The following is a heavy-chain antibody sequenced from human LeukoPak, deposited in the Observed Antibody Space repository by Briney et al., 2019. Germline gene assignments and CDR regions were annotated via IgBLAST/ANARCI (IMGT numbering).Heavy chain of an antibody. Sequence: GGSLRLSCAASGFTFSNAWMSWVRQAPGKGLEWVGRIKSKTDGGTTDYAAPVKGRFTISRDDSKNTLYLQMNSLKTEDTAVYYCTTSPIRYCTNGACFNWGQGTLVTVSS. V-gene: IGHV3-15*01. CDR1: GFTFSNAW. CDR3: TTSPIRYCTNGACFN. J-gene: IGHJ4*02. CDR2: IKSKTDGGTT. D-gene: IGHD2-8*01.